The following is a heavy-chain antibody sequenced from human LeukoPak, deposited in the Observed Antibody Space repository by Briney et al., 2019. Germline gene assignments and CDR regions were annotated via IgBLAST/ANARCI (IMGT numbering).Heavy chain of an antibody. D-gene: IGHD6-13*01. CDR1: GQSFSGYY. Sequence: SETLSLTCAVYGQSFSGYYWSWLRQPPGKGLEWIGEINNRGGTNKNPSLRGGVTISVDTSKNQFSLKLSAVTAADTAVYYCARASIAAAFDYWGQGTLVTVSS. CDR3: ARASIAAAFDY. CDR2: INNRGGT. V-gene: IGHV4-34*01. J-gene: IGHJ4*02.